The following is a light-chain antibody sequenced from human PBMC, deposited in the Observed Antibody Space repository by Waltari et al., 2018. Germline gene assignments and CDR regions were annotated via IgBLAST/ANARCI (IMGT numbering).Light chain of an antibody. CDR2: DAS. CDR1: QTINGW. V-gene: IGKV1-5*01. CDR3: QQYLLFWT. J-gene: IGKJ1*01. Sequence: DIQMTQSPSTLSASVGDIVTITCRARQTINGWLAWYQQKPGKAPELLIHDASTLESGVPPRFSGSGSGTEFTLTISSVQPEDVATYYCQQYLLFWTFGQGTRVEIK.